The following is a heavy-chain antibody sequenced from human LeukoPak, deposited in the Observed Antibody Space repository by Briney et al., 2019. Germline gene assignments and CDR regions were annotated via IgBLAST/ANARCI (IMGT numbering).Heavy chain of an antibody. CDR2: ISGSGGST. D-gene: IGHD6-19*01. Sequence: PGRSLRLSCAASGFTFDDYAMSWVRQAPGKGLEWVSAISGSGGSTYYADSVKGRFTISRDNSKNTLYLQMNSLRAEDTAVYYCAKDRGGGWYLYYFDYWGQGTLVTVSS. J-gene: IGHJ4*02. CDR3: AKDRGGGWYLYYFDY. V-gene: IGHV3-23*01. CDR1: GFTFDDYA.